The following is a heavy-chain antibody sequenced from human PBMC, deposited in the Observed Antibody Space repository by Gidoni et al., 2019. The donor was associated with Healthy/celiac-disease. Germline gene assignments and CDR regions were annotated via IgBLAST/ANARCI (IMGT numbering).Heavy chain of an antibody. CDR1: GFTFSSYA. CDR3: ARVGSAVAGTEVDY. Sequence: QVQLVESGGGVVQPGGSLRLSCAAAGFTFSSYAMHWVRQAPGKGLEWVAVISYDGSNKYYADSVKGRFTISRDNSKNTLYLQMNSLRAEDTAVYYCARVGSAVAGTEVDYWGQGTLVTVSS. CDR2: ISYDGSNK. D-gene: IGHD6-19*01. J-gene: IGHJ4*02. V-gene: IGHV3-30*01.